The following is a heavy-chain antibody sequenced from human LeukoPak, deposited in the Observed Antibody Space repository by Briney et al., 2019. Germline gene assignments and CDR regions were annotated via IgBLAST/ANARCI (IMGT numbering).Heavy chain of an antibody. CDR2: TYKDGTT. J-gene: IGHJ4*02. V-gene: IGHV4-38-2*02. CDR3: ARDLGTIGSGGY. Sequence: SETLSLTCTVSHYSINDGYYWGWIRQPPGRGLEWIGNTYKDGTTHYNSSFSSRVTISVDASENQFSLTLTSVTAADTAVYYCARDLGTIGSGGYWGQGTLVTVSS. CDR1: HYSINDGYY. D-gene: IGHD6-19*01.